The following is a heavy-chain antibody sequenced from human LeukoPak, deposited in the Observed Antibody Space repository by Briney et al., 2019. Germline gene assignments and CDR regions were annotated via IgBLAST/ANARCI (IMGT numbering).Heavy chain of an antibody. CDR3: ARDHRVIGRFGESCFDY. D-gene: IGHD3-10*01. CDR2: IYYSGST. Sequence: PSETLSLTXTVSGGSISSYYWSWIRQPPGKGLEWIGYIYYSGSTNYNPSLKSRVTISVDTSKNQFSLKLSSVTAADTAVYYCARDHRVIGRFGESCFDYWGQGTPVTVSS. V-gene: IGHV4-59*01. CDR1: GGSISSYY. J-gene: IGHJ4*02.